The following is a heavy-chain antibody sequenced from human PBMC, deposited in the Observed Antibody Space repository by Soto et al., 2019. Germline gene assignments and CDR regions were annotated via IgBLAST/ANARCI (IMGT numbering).Heavy chain of an antibody. D-gene: IGHD2-15*01. CDR3: ARVRCSGGSCHNRYWFDP. CDR2: ISAYNGNT. J-gene: IGHJ5*02. CDR1: GYTFTSYG. V-gene: IGHV1-18*01. Sequence: QVRLVQSGAEVKKPGASVKVSCKASGYTFTSYGISWVRQAPGQGLEWMGWISAYNGNTNYAQKLQGRVTMTTDTSTSTAYMELRSLRSDDTAVYYCARVRCSGGSCHNRYWFDPWGQGTLVTVSS.